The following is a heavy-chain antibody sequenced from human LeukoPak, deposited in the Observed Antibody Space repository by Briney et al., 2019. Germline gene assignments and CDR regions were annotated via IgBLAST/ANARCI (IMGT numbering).Heavy chain of an antibody. V-gene: IGHV5-51*01. CDR1: GYTFTNYW. Sequence: GESLQISCKGSGYTFTNYWIGWVRQMPGKGLGWLGIIYPGDSDTRYSASFQGQVTISADQSISTAYLQWSSLKVSNTSMNYCARHWGMVSRYYYYYDMDVWGKGTTVTVSS. CDR3: ARHWGMVSRYYYYYDMDV. CDR2: IYPGDSDT. D-gene: IGHD3-16*01. J-gene: IGHJ6*03.